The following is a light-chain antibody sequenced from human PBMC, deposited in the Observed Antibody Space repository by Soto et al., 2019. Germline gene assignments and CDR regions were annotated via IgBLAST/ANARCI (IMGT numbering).Light chain of an antibody. CDR3: QQRSSWPLS. J-gene: IGKJ4*01. Sequence: ETVLTQSPATLSLSPGERATLSCRASQSARRYVAWYQQKPGQAPRLLIYDASRRATGIPARFSGSGSGTDFTLPIRSLEPEDFAVYCCQQRSSWPLSFGGGTKVEI. V-gene: IGKV3-11*01. CDR2: DAS. CDR1: QSARRY.